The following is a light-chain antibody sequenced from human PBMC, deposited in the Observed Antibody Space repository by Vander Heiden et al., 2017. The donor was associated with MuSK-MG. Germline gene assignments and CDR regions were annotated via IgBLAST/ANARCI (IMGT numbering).Light chain of an antibody. J-gene: IGKJ1*01. CDR1: QGVSSD. V-gene: IGKV1-8*01. Sequence: AIRTTPSPSSFSASTGDRVTITCRASQGVSSDLAWYQQKPGKAPKLLIYAASTRESGVPARFSGSGSGTEFTLTISCLQSEDFATYYCQQYYSYPRTFGQGTKVEIK. CDR3: QQYYSYPRT. CDR2: AAS.